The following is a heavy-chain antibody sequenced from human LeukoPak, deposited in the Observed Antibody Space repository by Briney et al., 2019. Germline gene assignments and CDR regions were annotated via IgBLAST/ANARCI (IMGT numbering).Heavy chain of an antibody. D-gene: IGHD5-24*01. V-gene: IGHV4-59*07. CDR3: AKWLPQENY. CDR1: GGSLSSSY. J-gene: IGHJ4*02. CDR2: IYYRGST. Sequence: SDTLSLTCTVSGGSLSSSYWSWIRQPPGKGLEWIGYIYYRGSTNYYPSLKSRVTISVDTSKNQFPLRLSSVTAADTAVYYCAKWLPQENYWGQGTLVTVSS.